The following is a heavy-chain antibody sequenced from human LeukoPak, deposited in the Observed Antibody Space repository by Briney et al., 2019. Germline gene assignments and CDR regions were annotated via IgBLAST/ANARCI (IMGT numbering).Heavy chain of an antibody. Sequence: SETLSLACSVSGVSISSGSNYWGWIRQPPGKTLEWIGSIYSSGSTNYNPSLKSRVTISVDTSKNQFSLKLSSVTAADTAVYYCARLFGSSSWNYYYMDVWGKGTTVTVSS. D-gene: IGHD6-13*01. J-gene: IGHJ6*03. V-gene: IGHV4-39*07. CDR1: GVSISSGSNY. CDR2: IYSSGST. CDR3: ARLFGSSSWNYYYMDV.